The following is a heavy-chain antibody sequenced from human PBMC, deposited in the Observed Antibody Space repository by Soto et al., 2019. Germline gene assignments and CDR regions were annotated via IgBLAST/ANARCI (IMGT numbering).Heavy chain of an antibody. Sequence: SETLSLTCTVSGGSISSYYWSWIRQPPGKGLEWIGYIYYSGSTNYNPSLKSRVTISVDTSKNQFSLKLSSVTAADTAVYYCARSSGSWSYGNWFDPLGQGNLVTVSS. CDR2: IYYSGST. V-gene: IGHV4-59*08. CDR3: ARSSGSWSYGNWFDP. CDR1: GGSISSYY. D-gene: IGHD1-26*01. J-gene: IGHJ5*02.